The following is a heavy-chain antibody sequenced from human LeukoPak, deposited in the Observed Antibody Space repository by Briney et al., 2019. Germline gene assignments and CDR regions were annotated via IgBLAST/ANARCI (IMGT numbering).Heavy chain of an antibody. CDR3: AKDIRKTKGYYDSSPLGAFDI. V-gene: IGHV3-9*03. Sequence: GRSLRLSCAASGFTFDDYAMHWVRQAPGKGLEWVSGISWNSGSIGYADSVKGRFTISRDNAKNSLYLQMNSLRAEDMALYYCAKDIRKTKGYYDSSPLGAFDIWGQGTMVTVSS. CDR2: ISWNSGSI. CDR1: GFTFDDYA. J-gene: IGHJ3*02. D-gene: IGHD3-22*01.